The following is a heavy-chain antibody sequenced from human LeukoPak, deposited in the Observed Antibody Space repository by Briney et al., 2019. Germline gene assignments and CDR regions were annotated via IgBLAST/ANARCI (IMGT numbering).Heavy chain of an antibody. CDR3: ARDLDTAMELDY. CDR1: GFTFRSYA. CDR2: ISRNGGST. V-gene: IGHV3-23*01. Sequence: TGGSLRLSCVASGFTFRSYAMNWVRQAPGKGLEWVSAISRNGGSTYSADSVKGRFTISRDTSKNTLYLQMNSLRAEDTAVYYCARDLDTAMELDYWGQGTLVTVSS. D-gene: IGHD5-18*01. J-gene: IGHJ4*02.